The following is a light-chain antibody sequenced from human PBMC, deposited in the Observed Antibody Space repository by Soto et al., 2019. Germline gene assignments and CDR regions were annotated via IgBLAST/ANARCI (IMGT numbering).Light chain of an antibody. CDR2: NNN. V-gene: IGLV1-44*01. CDR3: AAWDDSLNGVL. J-gene: IGLJ2*01. CDR1: SSNIGSNT. Sequence: QSVLTQPPSASGTPGQRVTISCSGSSSNIGSNTVNWYLQLPGPAPKLLIYNNNQRPSGVPDRFSGSKSGTSASLAISGLQSEDEADDYCAAWDDSLNGVLFGGGTKLTVL.